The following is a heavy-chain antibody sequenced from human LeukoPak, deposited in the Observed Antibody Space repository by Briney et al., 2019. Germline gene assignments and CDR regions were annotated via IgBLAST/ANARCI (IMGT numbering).Heavy chain of an antibody. CDR2: IIPIFGTA. D-gene: IGHD2-2*01. J-gene: IGHJ6*04. CDR1: GGTFSSYA. CDR3: ASRWGRYCSSTSCYSGMDV. V-gene: IGHV1-69*05. Sequence: GASVKVSCKASGGTFSSYAISWVRRAPGQGLEWMGGIIPIFGTANYAQKFQGRVTITTDESTSTAYMELSSLRSEDTAVYYCASRWGRYCSSTSCYSGMDVWGKGTTVTVSS.